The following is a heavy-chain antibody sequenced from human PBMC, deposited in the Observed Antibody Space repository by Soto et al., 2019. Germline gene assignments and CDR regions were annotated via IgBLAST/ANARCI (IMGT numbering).Heavy chain of an antibody. Sequence: QVQLAQSGAEVKKPGSSVKVSCKASGGTFSSYAISWVRQAPGQGLEWMGGIIPIFGTANYAQKFQGRVTITADESTSTAYMELSSLRSEDTAVYYCATRRAAIDTGHYYGMDVWGQGTTVTVSS. V-gene: IGHV1-69*01. CDR3: ATRRAAIDTGHYYGMDV. J-gene: IGHJ6*02. CDR1: GGTFSSYA. D-gene: IGHD2-2*01. CDR2: IIPIFGTA.